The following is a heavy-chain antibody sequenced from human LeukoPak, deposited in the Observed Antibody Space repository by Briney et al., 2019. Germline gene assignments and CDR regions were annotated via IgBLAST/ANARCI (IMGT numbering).Heavy chain of an antibody. D-gene: IGHD4-17*01. CDR2: IYYSGST. J-gene: IGHJ3*02. V-gene: IGHV4-59*01. CDR3: ARDRQATTAYDAFDI. CDR1: GDSISSYY. Sequence: PSETLSLTCTVSGDSISSYYWSWIRQPPGKGLEWIGYIYYSGSTKYNPSLKSRVTISVDTSKNQFSLKLSSVTAADTAVYYCARDRQATTAYDAFDIWGRGTMVTASS.